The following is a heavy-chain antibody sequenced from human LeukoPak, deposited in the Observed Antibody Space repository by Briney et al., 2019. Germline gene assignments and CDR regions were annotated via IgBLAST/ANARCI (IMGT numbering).Heavy chain of an antibody. D-gene: IGHD3-9*01. CDR1: GFTFSSYA. J-gene: IGHJ3*02. CDR2: ISGSGGST. CDR3: AKVEYHDILTGYGQAFDI. V-gene: IGHV3-23*01. Sequence: GGSLRLSCAASGFTFSSYAMSWVRQAPGKGLEWVSAISGSGGSTYYADSVKGRFTISRDNSKNTLYLQMNSLRAEDTAVYYCAKVEYHDILTGYGQAFDIWGQGTMVTVSS.